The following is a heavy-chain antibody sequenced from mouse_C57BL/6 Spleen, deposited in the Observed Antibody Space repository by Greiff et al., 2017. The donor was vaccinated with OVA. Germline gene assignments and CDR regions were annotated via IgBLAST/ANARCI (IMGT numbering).Heavy chain of an antibody. CDR1: GFTFSSYG. CDR3: ARPGDDYEGAMDY. D-gene: IGHD2-4*01. V-gene: IGHV5-6*02. Sequence: DVMLVESGGDLVKPGGSLKLSCAASGFTFSSYGMSWVRQTPDKRLEWVATISSGGSYTYYPDSVKGRFTISRDNAKNTLYLQMSSLKSEDTAMYYCARPGDDYEGAMDYWGQGTSVTVSS. CDR2: ISSGGSYT. J-gene: IGHJ4*01.